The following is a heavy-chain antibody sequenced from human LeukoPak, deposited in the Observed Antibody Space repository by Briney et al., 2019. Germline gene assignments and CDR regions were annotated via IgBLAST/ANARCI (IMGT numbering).Heavy chain of an antibody. CDR3: ARGDTYTPYWCY. Sequence: SETLSLTCTVSGGSFSSGSYYWSWIRQPPGTGLEWVGYIYYSGSTNYNPSLKSRVTISVDTSKNQFSLKLSSVTAADTAVYYCARGDTYTPYWCYWGQGTLVTVSS. J-gene: IGHJ4*02. V-gene: IGHV4-61*01. CDR2: IYYSGST. CDR1: GGSFSSGSYY. D-gene: IGHD3-16*01.